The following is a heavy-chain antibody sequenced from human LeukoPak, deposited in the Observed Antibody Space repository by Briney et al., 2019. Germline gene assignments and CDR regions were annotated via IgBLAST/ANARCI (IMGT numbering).Heavy chain of an antibody. Sequence: PETLSLTCTVSGGSISSFYWSWIRQPAGKGLEWIGRIYTSGSTNYNPSLKSRVTMSVDTSKNQFSLKLSSVTAADTAVYYCARDLRYYYDSSGYYDAFDIWGQGTMVTVSS. V-gene: IGHV4-4*07. D-gene: IGHD3-22*01. CDR1: GGSISSFY. CDR3: ARDLRYYYDSSGYYDAFDI. CDR2: IYTSGST. J-gene: IGHJ3*02.